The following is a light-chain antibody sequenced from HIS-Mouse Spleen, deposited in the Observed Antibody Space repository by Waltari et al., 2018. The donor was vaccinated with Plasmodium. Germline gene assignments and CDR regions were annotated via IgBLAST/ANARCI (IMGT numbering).Light chain of an antibody. Sequence: DIQMPQSPSSLSASVGDRVTIPCRASQSISSYLNWYQQKPGKAPKLLIYAASSLQSGVPSRFSGSGSGTDFTLTISSLQPEDFATYYCQQSYSTPQLTFGGGTKVEIK. CDR1: QSISSY. CDR2: AAS. V-gene: IGKV1-39*01. J-gene: IGKJ4*01. CDR3: QQSYSTPQLT.